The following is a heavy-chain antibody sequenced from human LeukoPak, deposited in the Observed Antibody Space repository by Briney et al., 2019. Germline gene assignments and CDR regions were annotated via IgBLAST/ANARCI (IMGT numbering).Heavy chain of an antibody. J-gene: IGHJ3*02. CDR1: GFTFSSYA. CDR2: ISYDGSNK. D-gene: IGHD3-16*02. Sequence: HPGGSLRLSCAASGFTFSSYAMHWVRQAPGKGLEWVAVISYDGSNKYYADSVKGRFTISRDNSKNTLYLQMNSLRAEDTAVYYCARGDVWGSYRKDAFDIWGQGTTVTVSS. V-gene: IGHV3-30-3*01. CDR3: ARGDVWGSYRKDAFDI.